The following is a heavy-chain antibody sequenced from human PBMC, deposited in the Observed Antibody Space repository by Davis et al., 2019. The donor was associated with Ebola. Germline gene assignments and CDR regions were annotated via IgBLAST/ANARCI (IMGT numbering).Heavy chain of an antibody. CDR3: ASLNQLGLSTFDP. Sequence: PSETLSLTCTVSGGSISSGGYYWSWIRQHPGKGLEWIGYIYYSGSTYYNPSLKSRVTISVDTSKNQFSLKLSSVTAADTAVYYCASLNQLGLSTFDPWGQGTLVTVSS. CDR1: GGSISSGGYY. V-gene: IGHV4-31*03. CDR2: IYYSGST. D-gene: IGHD2-2*01. J-gene: IGHJ5*02.